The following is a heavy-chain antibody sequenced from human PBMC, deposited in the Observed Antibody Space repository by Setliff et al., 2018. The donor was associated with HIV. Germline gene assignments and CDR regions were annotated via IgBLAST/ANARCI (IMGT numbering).Heavy chain of an antibody. J-gene: IGHJ4*02. Sequence: SETLSLTCTVAGCSLSSSSYHWGWIRQPPGKGLEWIVSIYYSGSTYYNPSLKSRFTISVDTSKNQFSLKLSSVTAADTAVYYCARAVQLGYFDYWGQGTLVTVAS. D-gene: IGHD6-6*01. CDR1: GCSLSSSSYH. CDR3: ARAVQLGYFDY. V-gene: IGHV4-39*07. CDR2: IYYSGST.